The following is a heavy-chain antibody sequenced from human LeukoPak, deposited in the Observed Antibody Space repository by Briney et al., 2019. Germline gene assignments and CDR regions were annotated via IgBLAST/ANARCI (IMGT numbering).Heavy chain of an antibody. CDR2: IFYSGST. CDR1: GGSISSGGYY. Sequence: SETLSLTCAVSGGSISSGGYYWSWIRQHPGEGLEWIGYIFYSGSTYYNPSLKSRVTISVDTSKNQFSLKLSSVTAADTAVYYCARQRRYCSSTSCYFGYYGLDVWGQGTTVTVSS. CDR3: ARQRRYCSSTSCYFGYYGLDV. D-gene: IGHD2-2*01. J-gene: IGHJ6*02. V-gene: IGHV4-31*11.